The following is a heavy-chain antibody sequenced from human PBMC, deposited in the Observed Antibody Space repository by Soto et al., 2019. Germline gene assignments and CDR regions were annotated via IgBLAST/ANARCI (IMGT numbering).Heavy chain of an antibody. CDR3: ARSPLGVVGATSFDY. Sequence: PSETLSLTCTVSGGSISSSSYYWGWIRQPPGKGLEWIGSIYYSGSTYYNPSLKSRVTISVDTSKNQFSLKLSSVTAADTAVYYCARSPLGVVGATSFDYWGQGTLVTVS. CDR2: IYYSGST. CDR1: GGSISSSSYY. V-gene: IGHV4-39*01. D-gene: IGHD1-26*01. J-gene: IGHJ4*02.